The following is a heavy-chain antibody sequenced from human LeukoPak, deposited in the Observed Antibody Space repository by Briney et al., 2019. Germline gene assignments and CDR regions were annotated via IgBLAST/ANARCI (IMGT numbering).Heavy chain of an antibody. D-gene: IGHD5-18*01. CDR1: GGSISSYY. V-gene: IGHV4-59*01. CDR3: ARYALSSADTAMGFDY. Sequence: SETLSLTCTVSGGSISSYYWSWIRQPPGKGLEWIGYIYYSGSTNYNPSLKSRVTISVDTSKNQFSLKLSSVTAAGTAVYYCARYALSSADTAMGFDYWGQGTLVTVSS. J-gene: IGHJ4*02. CDR2: IYYSGST.